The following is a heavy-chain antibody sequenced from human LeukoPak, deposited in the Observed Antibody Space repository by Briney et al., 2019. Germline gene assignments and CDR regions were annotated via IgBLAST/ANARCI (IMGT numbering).Heavy chain of an antibody. J-gene: IGHJ4*02. V-gene: IGHV4-39*07. Sequence: SETLSLTCTVSGGSISSSSYYWGWIRQPPGKGLEWIGSIYYSGSTYYNPSLKSRVTISVDTSKNQFSLKLSSVTAADTAVYYCARDWYYFDYWGQGTLVTVSS. CDR3: ARDWYYFDY. CDR1: GGSISSSSYY. CDR2: IYYSGST.